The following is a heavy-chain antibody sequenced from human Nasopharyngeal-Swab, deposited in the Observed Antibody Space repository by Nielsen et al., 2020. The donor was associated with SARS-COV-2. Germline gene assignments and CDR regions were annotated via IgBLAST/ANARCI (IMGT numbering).Heavy chain of an antibody. Sequence: LRLSCTVSCGSNSSSSYYWGWIRQPPGKGLEWFGSIYYSGSTYSNPSLKSRVTISVDTSKNQFSLKLSSVTAADAAVYYCARTPATYYYGSGSLYWGQGTLVTVSS. D-gene: IGHD3-10*01. CDR1: CGSNSSSSYY. CDR2: IYYSGST. J-gene: IGHJ4*02. CDR3: ARTPATYYYGSGSLY. V-gene: IGHV4-39*07.